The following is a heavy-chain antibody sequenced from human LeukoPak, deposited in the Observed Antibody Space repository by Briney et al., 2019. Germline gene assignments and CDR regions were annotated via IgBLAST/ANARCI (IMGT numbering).Heavy chain of an antibody. D-gene: IGHD3-22*01. Sequence: GGSLRLSCAASGFTFDDYGMSWVRQAPGKGLEWVWGINWNCGSTGYADSVKGRFTISRDNAKNSLYLQMNSLRAEDTALYYCARAYDSSGYYYTSPFDYWGQGTLVTVSS. CDR2: INWNCGST. J-gene: IGHJ4*02. V-gene: IGHV3-20*04. CDR1: GFTFDDYG. CDR3: ARAYDSSGYYYTSPFDY.